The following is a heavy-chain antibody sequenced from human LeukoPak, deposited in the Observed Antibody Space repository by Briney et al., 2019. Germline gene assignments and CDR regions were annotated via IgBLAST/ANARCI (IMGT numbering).Heavy chain of an antibody. CDR1: GGSLSSYSYY. Sequence: SETLSLTCTVSGGSLSSYSYYWGWIRQPPGKGLEWIGSVYYSGSTYYNPSLKSRVTISVDTSKNQFSLKLRFVTAADTAVYYCARAPQSWELVHDAFDMWGQGTMVTVSS. D-gene: IGHD1-26*01. V-gene: IGHV4-39*07. CDR2: VYYSGST. J-gene: IGHJ3*02. CDR3: ARAPQSWELVHDAFDM.